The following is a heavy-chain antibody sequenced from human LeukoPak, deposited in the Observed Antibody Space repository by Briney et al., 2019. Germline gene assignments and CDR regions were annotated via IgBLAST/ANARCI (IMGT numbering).Heavy chain of an antibody. Sequence: GGSLRLSCAASGFTFSSYAMTWVRQAPGKGLEWVSSISGSGGRTYYTDSVKGRFSISRDNSKGTLYLQMNSLRADDTAVYHCAKDMRSSIWGQGTLVTVSS. CDR2: ISGSGGRT. D-gene: IGHD6-13*01. CDR1: GFTFSSYA. J-gene: IGHJ4*02. V-gene: IGHV3-23*01. CDR3: AKDMRSSI.